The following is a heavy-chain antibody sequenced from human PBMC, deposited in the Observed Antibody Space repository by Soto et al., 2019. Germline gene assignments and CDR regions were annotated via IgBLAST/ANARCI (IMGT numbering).Heavy chain of an antibody. Sequence: SVKVSCKASGGTFSSYAISWVRQAPGQGLEWMGGIIPIFGTANYAQKFQGRVTITADESTSTAYMELSSLRSEDTAVYYCARAVRGVIIKPPFDYWGQGTLVTVSS. CDR3: ARAVRGVIIKPPFDY. V-gene: IGHV1-69*13. J-gene: IGHJ4*02. CDR2: IIPIFGTA. D-gene: IGHD3-10*01. CDR1: GGTFSSYA.